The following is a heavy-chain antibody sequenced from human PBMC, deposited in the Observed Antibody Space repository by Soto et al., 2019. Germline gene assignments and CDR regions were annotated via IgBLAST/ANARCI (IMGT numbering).Heavy chain of an antibody. CDR1: GVSISSYH. CDR2: VSYSGST. Sequence: PSETLSLTCTVSGVSISSYHWSWIRQPPGKGLQWIGYVSYSGSTNYNPSLESRVTISVDTSKNQFSLKLSSVTAADTAVYYCARVRPQAQRITMVRGVIGPFDYWGQGTLVTVS. CDR3: ARVRPQAQRITMVRGVIGPFDY. J-gene: IGHJ4*02. D-gene: IGHD3-10*01. V-gene: IGHV4-59*12.